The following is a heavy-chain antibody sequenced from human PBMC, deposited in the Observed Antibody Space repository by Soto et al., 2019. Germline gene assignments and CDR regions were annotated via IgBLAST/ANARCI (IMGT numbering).Heavy chain of an antibody. Sequence: GGSLRLSCVGSGFTFSSYPMNWVRQAPGKGLEWVSAISGTSDMTYYANSVTGRFTISRDNSKNTLYLQVSSLRVEDTAIYYCAKYRWGATTVTSINWGRGTLVTVSS. D-gene: IGHD4-4*01. CDR1: GFTFSSYP. CDR2: ISGTSDMT. CDR3: AKYRWGATTVTSIN. J-gene: IGHJ1*01. V-gene: IGHV3-23*01.